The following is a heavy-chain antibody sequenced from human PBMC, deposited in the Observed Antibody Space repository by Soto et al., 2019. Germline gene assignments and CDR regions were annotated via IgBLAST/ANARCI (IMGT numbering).Heavy chain of an antibody. CDR3: ARRYGGGFAY. J-gene: IGHJ4*02. CDR1: GGSISSYY. Sequence: QVQLLESGPGLVKPSETLSLTCTVSGGSISSYYWSWIRQPPGKGLEWIGYIYSSGSTNYNPSLKSRVTISVDPPNTQFSLKLSSVTAAATAVYYCARRYGGGFAYWGQGTLVTVSS. V-gene: IGHV4-59*08. D-gene: IGHD3-10*01. CDR2: IYSSGST.